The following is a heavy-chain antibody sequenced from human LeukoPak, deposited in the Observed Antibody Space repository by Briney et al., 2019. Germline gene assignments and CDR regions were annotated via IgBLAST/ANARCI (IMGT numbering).Heavy chain of an antibody. D-gene: IGHD4-17*01. CDR2: ISASGGST. CDR3: ANRNTVSNAFDI. Sequence: GGSLRLSCAASGFSFSSYTMSWVRQAPGKGLEWVSAISASGGSTSYADSVKGRFTISRDNSKNTLYLQMNSLRAEDTAVYYCANRNTVSNAFDIWGQGTMVTVSS. CDR1: GFSFSSYT. V-gene: IGHV3-23*01. J-gene: IGHJ3*02.